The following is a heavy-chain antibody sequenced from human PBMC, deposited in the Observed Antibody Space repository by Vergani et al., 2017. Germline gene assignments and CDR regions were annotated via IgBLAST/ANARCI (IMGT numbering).Heavy chain of an antibody. CDR2: TWYDGNNK. V-gene: IGHV3-33*01. Sequence: QVQLVESGGGVVQPGRSLRLSCAASGCTFNQYGMHWFRQAPGKGLEWVAVTWYDGNNKQYADSVKGRFTISRDNSKSTMYLQMNSLRDEDTGVYYCARDLRLLYNRFDPWGQGTLVTVSS. CDR1: GCTFNQYG. J-gene: IGHJ5*02. D-gene: IGHD1-14*01. CDR3: ARDLRLLYNRFDP.